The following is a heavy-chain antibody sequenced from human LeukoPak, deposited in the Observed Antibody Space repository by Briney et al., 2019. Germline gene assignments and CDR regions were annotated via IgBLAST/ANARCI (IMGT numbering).Heavy chain of an antibody. D-gene: IGHD6-25*01. CDR2: INPNSGGT. J-gene: IGHJ4*02. V-gene: IGHV1-2*02. CDR1: GYTFTGYH. CDR3: ARASALFDY. Sequence: AASVKVSCKASGYTFTGYHMHWVRQAPGQGLEWMGWINPNSGGTNYAQKFQGRVTMTRDTSISTAYMELSRLRSDDTAVYYCARASALFDYWGQGTLVTVSS.